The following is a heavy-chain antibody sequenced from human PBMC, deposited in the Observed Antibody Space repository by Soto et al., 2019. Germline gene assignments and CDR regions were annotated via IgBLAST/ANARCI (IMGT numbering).Heavy chain of an antibody. CDR3: AWSRLQEMATTKLPPDY. CDR2: IIPIFGTA. J-gene: IGHJ4*02. D-gene: IGHD5-12*01. Sequence: QVQLVQSGAKVKKPGSSVKVSCKASGGTFSSYAISWVRQAPGQGLEWMGGIIPIFGTANYAQKFQGRVTITADKSTSTAYMELSSLRSEDTAVYFCAWSRLQEMATTKLPPDYWGQGTLVTVSS. CDR1: GGTFSSYA. V-gene: IGHV1-69*06.